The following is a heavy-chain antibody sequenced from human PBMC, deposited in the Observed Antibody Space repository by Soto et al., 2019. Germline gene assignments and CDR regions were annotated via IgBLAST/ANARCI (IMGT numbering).Heavy chain of an antibody. J-gene: IGHJ4*02. D-gene: IGHD6-19*01. Sequence: EVQLLESGGGLVQPGGSLRLSCAASGFTFGSYAMTWVRQAPGNGLEWVSAISFGGGSTYYADSVKGRFTISRDNSKNTLYLQVTSLRAADTAIYYCATDSFRSGIAVDGNYWGQGTLVTVSS. V-gene: IGHV3-23*01. CDR2: ISFGGGST. CDR1: GFTFGSYA. CDR3: ATDSFRSGIAVDGNY.